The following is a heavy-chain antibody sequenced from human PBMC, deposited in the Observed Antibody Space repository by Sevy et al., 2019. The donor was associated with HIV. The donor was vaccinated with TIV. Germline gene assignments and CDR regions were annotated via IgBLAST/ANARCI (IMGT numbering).Heavy chain of an antibody. Sequence: SETLSLTCTVSGGSISSYYWSWIRQPPGKGLEWIGYIYYSGSTNYNPSLKSRVTISVDTSKNQFSLKLSSVTAADTAVYYCARTYPGYDYVRGSYRNYYYYMDVWGKGTTVTVSS. CDR2: IYYSGST. D-gene: IGHD3-16*02. CDR1: GGSISSYY. CDR3: ARTYPGYDYVRGSYRNYYYYMDV. J-gene: IGHJ6*03. V-gene: IGHV4-59*01.